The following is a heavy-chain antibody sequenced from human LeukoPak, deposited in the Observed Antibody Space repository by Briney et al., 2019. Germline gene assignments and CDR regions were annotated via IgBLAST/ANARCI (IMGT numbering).Heavy chain of an antibody. Sequence: PGGSLRLSCAASGFTFSSYAMSWVRQAPGKGLEWVSAISGSGDTTYYADSVKGRFTISRDDSKNTLYLQMNGLRAEDTAVYYCAKDQDSLVRGIIWMNNWFDPWGQGTLITVSS. CDR1: GFTFSSYA. D-gene: IGHD3-10*01. V-gene: IGHV3-23*01. CDR2: ISGSGDTT. J-gene: IGHJ5*02. CDR3: AKDQDSLVRGIIWMNNWFDP.